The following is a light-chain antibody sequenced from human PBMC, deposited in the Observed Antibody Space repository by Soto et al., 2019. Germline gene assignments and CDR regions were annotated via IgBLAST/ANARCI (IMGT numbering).Light chain of an antibody. CDR3: SSYTTSSTYV. J-gene: IGLJ1*01. Sequence: QSVLTQPASVSGSPGQSITISCTGTSSDVGYYNYVSWYQHHPGKAPKLIIYDVSSRPSGVSDRFSGSKSGNTASLTISGLQAEDEAEYYCSSYTTSSTYVFGIGTKVTVL. CDR1: SSDVGYYNY. CDR2: DVS. V-gene: IGLV2-14*03.